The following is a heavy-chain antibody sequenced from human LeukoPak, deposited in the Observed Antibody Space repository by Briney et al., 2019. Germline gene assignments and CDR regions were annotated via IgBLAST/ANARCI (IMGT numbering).Heavy chain of an antibody. D-gene: IGHD2-2*01. V-gene: IGHV4-4*07. CDR1: GGSISSYY. CDR3: ARSPIVVVPAAMHAFDI. Sequence: SETLSLTCTVSGGSISSYYWSWIRQPAGKGLEWIGRIYTSGSTNYNPSLRSRVTISVDTSKNQFSLKLSSVTAADTAVYYCARSPIVVVPAAMHAFDIWGQGTMVTVSS. J-gene: IGHJ3*02. CDR2: IYTSGST.